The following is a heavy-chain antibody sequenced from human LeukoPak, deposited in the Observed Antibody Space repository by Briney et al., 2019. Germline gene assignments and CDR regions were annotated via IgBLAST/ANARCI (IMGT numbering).Heavy chain of an antibody. Sequence: PSETLSLTCTVSGGSISSSSYYCGWIRQPPGKGLEWIGSIYYSGSTYYNPSLKSRVTISVDTSKNQFSLKLSSVTAADTAVYYCARGIRGSDSSGYYYWGQGTLVTVSS. V-gene: IGHV4-39*07. J-gene: IGHJ4*02. CDR2: IYYSGST. D-gene: IGHD3-22*01. CDR3: ARGIRGSDSSGYYY. CDR1: GGSISSSSYY.